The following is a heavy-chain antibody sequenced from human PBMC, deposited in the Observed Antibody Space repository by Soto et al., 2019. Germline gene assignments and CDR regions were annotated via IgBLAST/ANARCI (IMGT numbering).Heavy chain of an antibody. J-gene: IGHJ6*02. D-gene: IGHD3-22*01. V-gene: IGHV1-2*04. Sequence: ASVKVSCKASGYTFTNYYMHWVRQAPGQGLEWMGWINPNSGGTNYAQKFQGWVTMTRDTSISTAYMELSRLRSDDTAVYYCARTSDTYYYDSRTLDVWGQGTTVTVSS. CDR2: INPNSGGT. CDR3: ARTSDTYYYDSRTLDV. CDR1: GYTFTNYY.